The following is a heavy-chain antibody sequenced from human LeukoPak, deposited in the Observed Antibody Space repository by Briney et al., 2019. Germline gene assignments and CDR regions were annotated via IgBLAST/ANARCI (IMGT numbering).Heavy chain of an antibody. V-gene: IGHV1-2*02. CDR3: ASSTVTPFDY. Sequence: ASVKVSCKTSGYTFSDYFMHWVRQAPGQELEWMGWINPNSGGTKYAQRFQGRVTMTRDTSISTAYMELSRLTSDDTAVYYCASSTVTPFDYWGQGTPVTVSS. CDR2: INPNSGGT. D-gene: IGHD4-17*01. CDR1: GYTFSDYF. J-gene: IGHJ4*02.